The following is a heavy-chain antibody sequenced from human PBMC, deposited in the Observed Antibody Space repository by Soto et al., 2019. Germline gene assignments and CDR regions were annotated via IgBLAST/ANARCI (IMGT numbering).Heavy chain of an antibody. CDR3: GRGVGSGSYYNQYNWFDP. J-gene: IGHJ5*02. CDR2: ISAYNGNT. Sequence: ASVKVSCKASGYTFTNYGISWVRQAPGQGLEWMGWISAYNGNTKHAQKLQGRVTMTTDTSTSTAYMELRSLRSDDTAVYYCGRGVGSGSYYNQYNWFDPWGQGTLVTVSS. V-gene: IGHV1-18*01. D-gene: IGHD3-10*01. CDR1: GYTFTNYG.